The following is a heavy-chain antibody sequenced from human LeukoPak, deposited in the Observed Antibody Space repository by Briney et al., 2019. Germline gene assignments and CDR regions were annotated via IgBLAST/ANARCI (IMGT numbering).Heavy chain of an antibody. CDR1: GFSMSVYW. J-gene: IGHJ4*02. CDR2: INHSGST. D-gene: IGHD6-13*01. CDR3: ARTSGYSSSWYTY. Sequence: GSLRLSCEASGFSMSVYWMSWIRQPPGKGLEWIGEINHSGSTNYNPSLKSRVTISVDTSKNQFSLKLSSVTAADTAVYYCARTSGYSSSWYTYWGQGTLVTVSS. V-gene: IGHV4-34*01.